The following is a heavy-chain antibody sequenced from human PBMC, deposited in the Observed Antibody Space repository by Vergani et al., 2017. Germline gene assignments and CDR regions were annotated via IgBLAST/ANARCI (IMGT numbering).Heavy chain of an antibody. J-gene: IGHJ4*02. V-gene: IGHV3-48*02. CDR3: ARDQDWGSSYYFDY. D-gene: IGHD7-27*01. CDR2: ISSSSTI. CDR1: GFTFSSYS. Sequence: EVQLVESGGGLVQPGGSLRLSCAASGFTFSSYSMNWVRQAPGKGLEWVSYISSSSTIYYADSVKGRFTISRDNAKNSLYLQMNSLRDEDTAVYYCARDQDWGSSYYFDYWGQGTLVTVSS.